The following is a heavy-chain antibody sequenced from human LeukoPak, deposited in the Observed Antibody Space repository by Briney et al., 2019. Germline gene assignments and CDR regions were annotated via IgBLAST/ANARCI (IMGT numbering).Heavy chain of an antibody. J-gene: IGHJ1*01. D-gene: IGHD3-22*01. Sequence: GGSLRLSCAASGFTFSTYAMSWVRQAPEKGLEWVSIISDDGETSYADSEKGRFTISRDNSKNTLYLQMNSLRAEDTAVYYCAKAQSSGYYAKEYFQHWGQGTLVTVSS. CDR3: AKAQSSGYYAKEYFQH. CDR1: GFTFSTYA. V-gene: IGHV3-23*01. CDR2: ISDDGET.